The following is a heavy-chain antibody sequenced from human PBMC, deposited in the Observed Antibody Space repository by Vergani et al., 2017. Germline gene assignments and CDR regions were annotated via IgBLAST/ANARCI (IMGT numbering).Heavy chain of an antibody. J-gene: IGHJ5*02. CDR2: IIPILGIA. CDR1: GGTFSSYT. V-gene: IGHV1-69*02. D-gene: IGHD1-26*01. Sequence: QVQLVQSGAEVKKPGSSVKVSCKASGGTFSSYTISWVRQAPEQGLEWMGRIIPILGIANYAQKFQGRVTITADKSTSTAYMELSSLRSEDTAVYYCARKARGRGLGFDPWGQGTLVTVSS. CDR3: ARKARGRGLGFDP.